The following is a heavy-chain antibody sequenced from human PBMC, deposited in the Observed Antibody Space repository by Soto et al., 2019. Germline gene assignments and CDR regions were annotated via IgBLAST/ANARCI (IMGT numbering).Heavy chain of an antibody. Sequence: SETLSLTCAVSGGSISSGGYSWSWIRQPPGKGLEWIGYIYHSGSTYYNPSLKSRVTISVDRSKNQFSLKLSSVTAADTAVYYCARGPLPGRYFDYWGQGTLVTVSS. CDR3: ARGPLPGRYFDY. CDR2: IYHSGST. V-gene: IGHV4-30-2*01. J-gene: IGHJ4*02. CDR1: GGSISSGGYS.